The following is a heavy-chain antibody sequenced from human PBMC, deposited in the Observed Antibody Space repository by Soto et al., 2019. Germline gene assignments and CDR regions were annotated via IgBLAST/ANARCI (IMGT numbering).Heavy chain of an antibody. CDR3: AKDQYYYDSSGYYYDAFDI. CDR1: GFTFSSYA. D-gene: IGHD3-22*01. V-gene: IGHV3-23*01. J-gene: IGHJ3*02. Sequence: GSLRLSCAASGFTFSSYAMSWVRQAPGKGLEWVSAISGSGGSTYYADSVKGRFTISRDNSKNTLYLQMNSLRAEDTAVYYCAKDQYYYDSSGYYYDAFDIWGQGTMVTVS. CDR2: ISGSGGST.